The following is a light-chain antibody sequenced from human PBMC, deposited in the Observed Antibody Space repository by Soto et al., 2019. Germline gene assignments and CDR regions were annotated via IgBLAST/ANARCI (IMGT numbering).Light chain of an antibody. J-gene: IGKJ1*01. CDR3: QQYNSLWT. CDR1: QSMSSW. V-gene: IGKV1-5*03. Sequence: DIQMTQSPSTLSASVGDRVTITGRASQSMSSWLAWYQQKPGKALKLLVDKASSLESGVQSRFSGSGSGTEFPHTISSLQPDEFATEYCQQYNSLWTFGQGTNVEIK. CDR2: KAS.